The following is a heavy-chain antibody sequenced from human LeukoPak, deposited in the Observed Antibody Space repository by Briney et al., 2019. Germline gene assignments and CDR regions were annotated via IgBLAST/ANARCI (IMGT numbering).Heavy chain of an antibody. V-gene: IGHV4-34*01. CDR1: GGSFSGYY. Sequence: SETLSLTCAVYGGSFSGYYWSWIRQPPGKGLEWIGEINHSGSTNYNPSLKSRVTISVDTSKNQFSLKLSSVTAADTAVYYCAKDGYSSSWYDKRHKYFDYWGQGTLVTVSS. CDR3: AKDGYSSSWYDKRHKYFDY. J-gene: IGHJ4*02. D-gene: IGHD6-13*01. CDR2: INHSGST.